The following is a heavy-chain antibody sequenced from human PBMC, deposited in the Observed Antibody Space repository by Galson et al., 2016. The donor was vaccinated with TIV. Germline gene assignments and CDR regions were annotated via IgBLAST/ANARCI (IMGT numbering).Heavy chain of an antibody. V-gene: IGHV5-51*01. J-gene: IGHJ4*02. Sequence: QSGAEVKKPGESLKISCKGSGYSFTSYWIGWVRQMPGKGLEWMGIIYPGDSDTRYSPSFQGQVTISADKSIRAAYLQWTSLRASDTAMYYCARFTLGTISRVGHFDYWGQGTLVTVAS. D-gene: IGHD3-16*01. CDR3: ARFTLGTISRVGHFDY. CDR2: IYPGDSDT. CDR1: GYSFTSYW.